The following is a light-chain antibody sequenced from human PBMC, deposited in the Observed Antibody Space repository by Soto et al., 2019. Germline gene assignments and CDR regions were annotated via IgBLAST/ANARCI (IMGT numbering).Light chain of an antibody. CDR3: QQYINLWT. CDR2: GAS. CDR1: QSVSSN. V-gene: IGKV3-15*01. Sequence: EIVMTQSPVTLSVSPGESATLSCRASQSVSSNLAWYQQKPGQSPRLLIYGASTRATGIPARFSGSGSGTEFTLTISSLQSEDFAVYYCQQYINLWTFGQGTKVDIK. J-gene: IGKJ1*01.